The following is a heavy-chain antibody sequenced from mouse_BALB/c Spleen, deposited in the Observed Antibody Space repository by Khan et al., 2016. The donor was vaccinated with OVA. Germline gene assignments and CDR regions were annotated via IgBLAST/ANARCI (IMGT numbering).Heavy chain of an antibody. J-gene: IGHJ3*01. D-gene: IGHD2-2*01. CDR2: ISDGGSYT. V-gene: IGHV5-4*02. CDR3: SRGGYGAFGF. CDR1: EFTFSDYY. Sequence: EVELVESGGGLVKPGGSLKLSCAASEFTFSDYYMYWVRQTPEKRLEWVATISDGGSYTSYPDSVKGRFTISRDNAKNNLYLQLSSLKSEDTAMYYCSRGGYGAFGFWGQGTLVTVSA.